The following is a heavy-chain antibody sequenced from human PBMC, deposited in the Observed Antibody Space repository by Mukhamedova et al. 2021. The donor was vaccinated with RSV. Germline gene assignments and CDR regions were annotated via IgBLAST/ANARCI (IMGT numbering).Heavy chain of an antibody. J-gene: IGHJ4*02. D-gene: IGHD1-26*01. Sequence: YNPSLKSRVTIAVDTAKNQFSLKVTSVTAADTAVYYCARLGQYSGSWHIDYWGQGTLVTVSS. CDR3: ARLGQYSGSWHIDY. V-gene: IGHV4-59*01.